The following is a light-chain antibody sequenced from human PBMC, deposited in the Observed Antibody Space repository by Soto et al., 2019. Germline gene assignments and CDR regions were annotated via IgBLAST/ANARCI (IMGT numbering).Light chain of an antibody. CDR3: SSYTSSSTLYV. CDR1: SSDVGGYNY. CDR2: EVS. Sequence: SLQTQPASVSVSPGQSISICGTGTSSDVGGYNYVSWYQQHPGKAPKLMIYEVSNRPSGVSNRFSGSKSGNTASLTISGLQAEDEADYYCSSYTSSSTLYVFGTGTKVTVL. V-gene: IGLV2-14*01. J-gene: IGLJ1*01.